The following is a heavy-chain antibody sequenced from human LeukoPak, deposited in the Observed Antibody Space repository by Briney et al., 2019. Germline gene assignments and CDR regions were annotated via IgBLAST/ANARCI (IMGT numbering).Heavy chain of an antibody. J-gene: IGHJ4*02. Sequence: GGSLRLSCAASGFTFSSYGMHWVRQAPGKGLEWAAFIRYDGSNKYYADSVKGRFTISRDNSKNTVYLQMNSLRAEDTAVYYCAKDRSSSSWYNAEFDYWGQGTLVTVSS. CDR1: GFTFSSYG. CDR3: AKDRSSSSWYNAEFDY. CDR2: IRYDGSNK. D-gene: IGHD6-13*01. V-gene: IGHV3-30*02.